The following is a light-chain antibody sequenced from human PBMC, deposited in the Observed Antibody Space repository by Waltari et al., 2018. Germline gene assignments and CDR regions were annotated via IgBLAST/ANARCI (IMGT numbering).Light chain of an antibody. CDR2: GVS. CDR3: QQYDSIVLT. J-gene: IGKJ4*01. Sequence: EIVLTQSPGTLSLSPGDRATLSCRASQSVSSISLSWYQQKAGHPPRLLIYGVSSRATGIPDRFSGSGSGTDFTLTISRLEPEDFAVYYCQQYDSIVLTFGGGTKVEI. V-gene: IGKV3-20*01. CDR1: QSVSSIS.